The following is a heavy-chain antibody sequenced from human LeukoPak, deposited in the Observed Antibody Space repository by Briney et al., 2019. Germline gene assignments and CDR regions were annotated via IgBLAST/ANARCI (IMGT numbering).Heavy chain of an antibody. CDR2: MSGSGGST. CDR1: GFTFSSYS. V-gene: IGHV3-23*01. Sequence: GGSLRLSCAASGFTFSSYSMNWVRQAPGKGLEWVSGMSGSGGSTYYADSVKGRFTISRDNSNDTLHLQMSSLRVEDTAVYYCAKPPSYCAETSCYPIGYPLNSWGQGTLVTVSS. CDR3: AKPPSYCAETSCYPIGYPLNS. D-gene: IGHD2-2*01. J-gene: IGHJ4*02.